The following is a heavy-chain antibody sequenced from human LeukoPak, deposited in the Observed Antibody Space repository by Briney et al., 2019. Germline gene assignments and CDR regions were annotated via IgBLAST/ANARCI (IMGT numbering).Heavy chain of an antibody. Sequence: ASVKVSCKASGYTFTGYYMHWVRQAPGQGLEWMGRINPNSGGTNYAQKFQGRVTMTRDTSISTAYMEPSRLRSDDTAVYYCASYGYSYGYRLDYWGQGTLVTVSS. J-gene: IGHJ4*02. CDR2: INPNSGGT. CDR3: ASYGYSYGYRLDY. CDR1: GYTFTGYY. D-gene: IGHD5-18*01. V-gene: IGHV1-2*06.